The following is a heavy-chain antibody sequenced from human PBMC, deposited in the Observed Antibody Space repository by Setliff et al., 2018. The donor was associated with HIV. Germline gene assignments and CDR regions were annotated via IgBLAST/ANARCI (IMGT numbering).Heavy chain of an antibody. D-gene: IGHD6-19*01. Sequence: PGGSLRLSCIASGFSLSTYSMNWVRQAPGKGLEWISYISSDSRTTYYADSVKGRFTISRDDAKTSLYLQMNSLRAEDTAVYYCANMQWASNAWYSFDYWGQGALVTVSS. CDR3: ANMQWASNAWYSFDY. CDR2: ISSDSRTT. CDR1: GFSLSTYS. J-gene: IGHJ4*02. V-gene: IGHV3-48*01.